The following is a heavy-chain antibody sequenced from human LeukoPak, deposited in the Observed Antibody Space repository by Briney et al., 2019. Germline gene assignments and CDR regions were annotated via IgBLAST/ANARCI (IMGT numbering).Heavy chain of an antibody. V-gene: IGHV3-9*01. J-gene: IGHJ4*02. CDR3: AKDNDDILTGPFDY. D-gene: IGHD3-9*01. CDR1: GFTFDDYA. CDR2: ISWNSGSI. Sequence: GGSLRLSCAASGFTFDDYAMHWVRQAPGKGLEWVSGISWNSGSIGYADSVKGRFTISRDNAKNSLYLQMNSLRAEDAALYYCAKDNDDILTGPFDYWGQGTLVTVSS.